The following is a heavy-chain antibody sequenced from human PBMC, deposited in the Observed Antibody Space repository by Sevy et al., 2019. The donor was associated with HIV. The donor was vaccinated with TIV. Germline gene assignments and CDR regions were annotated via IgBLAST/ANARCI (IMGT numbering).Heavy chain of an antibody. Sequence: ASVKVSCKASGYTFTSYAMHWVRQAPGQRLEWMGWINAGNGNTKYSQKFQGRVTITRETSGSTAYMELSSLRSEDTAGYYCARGIIAARAWQHYFDYWGQGTLVTVSS. V-gene: IGHV1-3*01. J-gene: IGHJ4*02. CDR3: ARGIIAARAWQHYFDY. CDR2: INAGNGNT. CDR1: GYTFTSYA. D-gene: IGHD6-6*01.